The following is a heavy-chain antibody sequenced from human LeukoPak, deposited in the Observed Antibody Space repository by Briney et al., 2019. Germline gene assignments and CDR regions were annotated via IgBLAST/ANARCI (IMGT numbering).Heavy chain of an antibody. J-gene: IGHJ3*02. CDR3: AKSVSPIMDDAFDI. CDR2: ISASGSRT. CDR1: GFTFRSYG. V-gene: IGHV3-23*01. Sequence: GGSLRLSCAASGFTFRSYGFSWVRQAPGKGLEWVSAISASGSRTYQADSVKGRVTISRANSKNTVYLEINSLRAEDTAVYYCAKSVSPIMDDAFDIWGQGTMLTVSS. D-gene: IGHD2-8*01.